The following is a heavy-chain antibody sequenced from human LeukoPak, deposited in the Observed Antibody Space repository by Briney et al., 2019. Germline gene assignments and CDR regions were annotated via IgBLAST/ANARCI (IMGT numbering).Heavy chain of an antibody. V-gene: IGHV3-9*01. CDR3: AKDIRSGWSLAGFDY. J-gene: IGHJ4*02. D-gene: IGHD6-19*01. Sequence: GRSLGLSCAASGFTFDDYAMHWVRQAPGKGLEWVSGISWNSGSIGYADSVKGRFTISRDNAKNSLYLQMNSLRAEDTALYYCAKDIRSGWSLAGFDYWGQGTLVTVSS. CDR1: GFTFDDYA. CDR2: ISWNSGSI.